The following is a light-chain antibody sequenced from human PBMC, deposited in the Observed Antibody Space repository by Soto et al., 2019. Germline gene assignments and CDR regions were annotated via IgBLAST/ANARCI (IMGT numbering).Light chain of an antibody. CDR3: QQYNSYSRT. Sequence: DIQMTQCPSTLSSSVGDRVTITCRASQSISSWLAWYQQKPGKAPNLLIYDASSLEGGVPSRFSGSGSGTEFTLTISSLQPDDFATYYCQQYNSYSRTFGQGTKVDIK. J-gene: IGKJ1*01. V-gene: IGKV1-5*01. CDR1: QSISSW. CDR2: DAS.